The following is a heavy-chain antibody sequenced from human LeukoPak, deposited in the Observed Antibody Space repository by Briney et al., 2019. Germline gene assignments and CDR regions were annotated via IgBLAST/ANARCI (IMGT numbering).Heavy chain of an antibody. Sequence: ASVKVSCKASGYTFTGYYIHWVRQAPGQGLEYMGWIIPNSGATNYAQKFQGRVTMTRDTSISTAYLELSRLRSDDTAVYYCARGPSEYFDFIIGYDYWGQGTLVTVSS. CDR2: IIPNSGAT. CDR1: GYTFTGYY. CDR3: ARGPSEYFDFIIGYDY. D-gene: IGHD3-3*01. V-gene: IGHV1-2*02. J-gene: IGHJ4*02.